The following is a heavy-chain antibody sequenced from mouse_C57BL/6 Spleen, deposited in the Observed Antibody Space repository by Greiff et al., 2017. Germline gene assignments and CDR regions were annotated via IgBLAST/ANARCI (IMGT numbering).Heavy chain of an antibody. V-gene: IGHV3-6*01. CDR2: ISYDGSN. Sequence: EVKLQESGPGLVKPSQSLSLTCSVTGYSITSGYYWNWIRQFPGNKLEWMGYISYDGSNNYNPSLKNRISITRDTSKNQFFLKLNSVTTEDTATYYCARSDYDEAMDYWGQGTSVTVSS. CDR1: GYSITSGYY. D-gene: IGHD2-4*01. J-gene: IGHJ4*01. CDR3: ARSDYDEAMDY.